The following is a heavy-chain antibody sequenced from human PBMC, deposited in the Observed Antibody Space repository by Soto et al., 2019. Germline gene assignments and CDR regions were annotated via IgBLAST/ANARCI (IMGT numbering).Heavy chain of an antibody. D-gene: IGHD1-26*01. CDR3: ARGGVGGLDF. CDR1: GFPFTVYW. V-gene: IGHV3-74*01. CDR2: VTGDGITA. J-gene: IGHJ4*01. Sequence: EGSLRLSCAASGFPFTVYWMHWVRQAPGKGLLWVSHVTGDGITASYADAVKGRFTISRDNAKNTVFLQMNSLGADDTAVYYCARGGVGGLDFWGPGTPVTVSS.